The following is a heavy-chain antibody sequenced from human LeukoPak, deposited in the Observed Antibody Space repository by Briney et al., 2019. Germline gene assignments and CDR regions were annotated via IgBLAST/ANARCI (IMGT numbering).Heavy chain of an antibody. CDR1: GGYFSGYY. Sequence: PSETLSLTCAVYGGYFSGYYWSWIRQPPGKGLEWIGEINHSGSTNYNPSLKSRVTISVDTSKNQFSLKLSSVTAADTAVYYCARVRGIAAAGRRCWFDPWGQGTLVTVSS. J-gene: IGHJ5*02. CDR3: ARVRGIAAAGRRCWFDP. CDR2: INHSGST. V-gene: IGHV4-34*01. D-gene: IGHD6-13*01.